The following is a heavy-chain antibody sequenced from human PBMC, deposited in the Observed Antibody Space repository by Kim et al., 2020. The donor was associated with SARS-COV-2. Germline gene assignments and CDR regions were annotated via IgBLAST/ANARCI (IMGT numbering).Heavy chain of an antibody. V-gene: IGHV3-23*01. CDR1: GFTFSSYA. D-gene: IGHD3-9*01. CDR2: ISGSGGST. Sequence: GGSLRLSCAASGFTFSSYAMSWVRQAPGKGLEWVSAISGSGGSTYYADSVKGRFTISRDNSKNTLYLQMNSLRAEDTAVYYCAKGRRRNVLRYFEVHGWGYWGQGTLVTVSS. J-gene: IGHJ4*02. CDR3: AKGRRRNVLRYFEVHGWGY.